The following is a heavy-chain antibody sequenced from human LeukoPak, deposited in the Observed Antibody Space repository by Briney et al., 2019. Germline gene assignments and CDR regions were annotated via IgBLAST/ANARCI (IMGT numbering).Heavy chain of an antibody. CDR3: ARAADSSSWSYYYYYGMDV. J-gene: IGHJ6*02. V-gene: IGHV1-69*13. Sequence: SVKVSRKASGGTFSSYAISWVRQAPGQGLEWMGGIIPIFGTANYAQKFQGRVTIAADESTSTAYMELSSLRSEDTAVYYCARAADSSSWSYYYYYGMDVWGQGTTVTVSS. CDR2: IIPIFGTA. CDR1: GGTFSSYA. D-gene: IGHD6-13*01.